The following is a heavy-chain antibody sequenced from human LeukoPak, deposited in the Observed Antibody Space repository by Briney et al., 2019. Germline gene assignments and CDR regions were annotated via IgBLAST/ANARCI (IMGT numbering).Heavy chain of an antibody. CDR1: GYTFTSYD. V-gene: IGHV1-8*01. Sequence: ASVTVSFKASGYTFTSYDINWVRQVPGQGLEWMGWMNPNSGNTGYAQKFQGRVTMTRNTSISTAYMELSSLRSEDTAVYYCARQGGSWSQLWFDPWGQGTLVTVSS. D-gene: IGHD6-13*01. J-gene: IGHJ5*02. CDR2: MNPNSGNT. CDR3: ARQGGSWSQLWFDP.